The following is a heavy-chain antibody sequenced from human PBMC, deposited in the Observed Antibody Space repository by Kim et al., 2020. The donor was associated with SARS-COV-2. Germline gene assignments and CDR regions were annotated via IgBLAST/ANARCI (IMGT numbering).Heavy chain of an antibody. CDR3: ARRDGPLQSLELGYGMDV. D-gene: IGHD1-7*01. Sequence: ASVKVSCKASGYTFTSYYMHWVRQAPGQGLEWMGIINPSGGSTSYAQKFQGRVTMTRDTSTSTVYMELSSLRSEDTAVYYCARRDGPLQSLELGYGMDVWGQGTTVTVSS. CDR2: INPSGGST. V-gene: IGHV1-46*01. J-gene: IGHJ6*02. CDR1: GYTFTSYY.